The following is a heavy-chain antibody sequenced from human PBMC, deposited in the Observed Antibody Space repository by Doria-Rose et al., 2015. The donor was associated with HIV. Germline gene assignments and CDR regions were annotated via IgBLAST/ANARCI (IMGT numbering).Heavy chain of an antibody. CDR3: AKDSGSDQGRDGAFNI. D-gene: IGHD5-12*01. CDR1: GFTFDDYA. J-gene: IGHJ3*02. Sequence: LVQSGGGLVQPGSSLRLSCAASGFTFDDYAMHWVRQAPGKGLEWVSGISWNSGIIGYADSVKGRLTISRDNAKNSLYLHLNRLRADDTAVYYCAKDSGSDQGRDGAFNIWGRGTMVTVSS. CDR2: ISWNSGII. V-gene: IGHV3-9*01.